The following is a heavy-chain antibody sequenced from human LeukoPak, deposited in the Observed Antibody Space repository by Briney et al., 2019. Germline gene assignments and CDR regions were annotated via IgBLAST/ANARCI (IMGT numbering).Heavy chain of an antibody. J-gene: IGHJ6*03. D-gene: IGHD4-17*01. Sequence: SETLSLTCTVSNAVSDGSISRYYWSWIRQSAGKGLEWIGRIYVTGSTNYNPSLKSRVTMSVDTSKNQFSLKLSSVTAADTAVYFCARGTYGYYMDVWGKGTTVTVSS. CDR2: IYVTGST. CDR1: NAVSDGSISRYY. CDR3: ARGTYGYYMDV. V-gene: IGHV4-4*07.